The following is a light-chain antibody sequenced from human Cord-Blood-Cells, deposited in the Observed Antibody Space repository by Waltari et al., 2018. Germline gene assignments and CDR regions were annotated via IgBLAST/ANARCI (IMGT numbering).Light chain of an antibody. V-gene: IGKV1-27*01. Sequence: DIQMTQSPSSLSASVGDRVTITCRAIQGISNYLAWYQHKPGKVPKLLIYAASTLQSGVPSRFSGSGSGTDFTLTISSLQPEDVATYYCQKYNSAPLTFGGGTKVEIK. CDR3: QKYNSAPLT. CDR2: AAS. CDR1: QGISNY. J-gene: IGKJ4*01.